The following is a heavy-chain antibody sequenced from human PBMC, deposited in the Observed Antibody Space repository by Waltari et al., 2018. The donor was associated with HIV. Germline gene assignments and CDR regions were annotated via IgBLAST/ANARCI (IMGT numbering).Heavy chain of an antibody. V-gene: IGHV4-39*01. CDR1: GGSVSSSSYF. D-gene: IGHD1-26*01. Sequence: QLQLQELGPGLVKPSETLSLTCAVSGGSVSSSSYFWGWIRQPPGKGLEWVGRIYYTGRGYYNPSLKSRVTISVDTSKNQFSLKVTSVTGADTAVYYCARHALRVGAAYWNFDLWGRGTLVTVSS. CDR3: ARHALRVGAAYWNFDL. CDR2: IYYTGRG. J-gene: IGHJ2*01.